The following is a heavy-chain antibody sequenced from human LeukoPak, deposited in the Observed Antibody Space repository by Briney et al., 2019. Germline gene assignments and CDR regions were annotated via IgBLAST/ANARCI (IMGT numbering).Heavy chain of an antibody. D-gene: IGHD2-15*01. CDR3: ARGYCSGGSCSHDY. Sequence: ASVKVSCKAYGYTFTGNYMHWLRQAPGQGLEWMGWINPNSGGTNYAQKFQGRVTMTRDTSISTAYMELSRLRSDDTAVYYCARGYCSGGSCSHDYWGQGTLVTVSS. CDR2: INPNSGGT. J-gene: IGHJ4*02. V-gene: IGHV1-2*02. CDR1: GYTFTGNY.